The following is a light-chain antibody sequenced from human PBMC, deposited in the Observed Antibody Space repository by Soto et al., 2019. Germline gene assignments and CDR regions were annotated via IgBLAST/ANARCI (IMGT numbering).Light chain of an antibody. J-gene: IGLJ2*01. Sequence: QTVVTQPPSASASLGASVTLTCTLSSGYSNYKVDWYQQRPGKGPRFVMRVGTGGIVGSKGDGIPDRFSVLGSGLNRYLTIKNIQEEDESDYHCGADHGSGSNVVKVFGGGTKLTVL. V-gene: IGLV9-49*01. CDR3: GADHGSGSNVVKV. CDR2: VGTGGIVG. CDR1: SGYSNYK.